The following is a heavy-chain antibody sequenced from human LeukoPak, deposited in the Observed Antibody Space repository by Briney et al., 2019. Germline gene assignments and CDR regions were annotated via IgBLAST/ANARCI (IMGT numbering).Heavy chain of an antibody. CDR2: IIPIFGTA. Sequence: ASVKVSCKASGGAFSSYAISWVRQAPGQGLEWMGGIIPIFGTANYAQKFQGRVTITADESTSTAYMKLSSLRSEDTAVYYCARVVRFGELYYFDYWGQGTLVTVSS. J-gene: IGHJ4*02. D-gene: IGHD3-10*01. CDR3: ARVVRFGELYYFDY. V-gene: IGHV1-69*13. CDR1: GGAFSSYA.